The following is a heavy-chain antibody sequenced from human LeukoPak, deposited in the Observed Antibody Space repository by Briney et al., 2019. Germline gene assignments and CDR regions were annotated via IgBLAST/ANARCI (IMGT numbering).Heavy chain of an antibody. D-gene: IGHD5-18*01. CDR3: ARGVDTAIPDY. CDR1: GGSFSGYY. Sequence: PSETLSLTCAVYGGSFSGYYWSWIHQPPGKGLEWIGEINHSGSTNYNPSLKSRVTISVDTSKNQFSPKLSSVTAADTAVYYCARGVDTAIPDYWGQGTLVTVSS. CDR2: INHSGST. V-gene: IGHV4-34*01. J-gene: IGHJ4*02.